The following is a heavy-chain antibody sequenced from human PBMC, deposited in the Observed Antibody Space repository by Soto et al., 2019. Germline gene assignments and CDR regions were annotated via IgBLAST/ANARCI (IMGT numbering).Heavy chain of an antibody. D-gene: IGHD6-13*01. CDR1: VDSITTYY. Sequence: SETLSLTCTVSVDSITTYYWSWIRQPAGKGLERIGRIDTSGNTNYNPSLKSRVTMSVDTSKKQFSLKLTSVTAADTAVYYCARYSNNWFQTEGMDVWGQGTTVTVSS. CDR2: IDTSGNT. V-gene: IGHV4-4*07. J-gene: IGHJ6*02. CDR3: ARYSNNWFQTEGMDV.